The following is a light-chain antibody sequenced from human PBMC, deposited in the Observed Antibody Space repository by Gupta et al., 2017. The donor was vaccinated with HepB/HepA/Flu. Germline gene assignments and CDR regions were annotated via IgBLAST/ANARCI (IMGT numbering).Light chain of an antibody. Sequence: VVPPEPSFSVSPGGPVTLTCGLSSGSVSTSVYPSWYQQTPGQTPRTLIYSTNTRSSGVPDRGSSSILGNKAALTSTGAQTDDESDYYCVLYMGGGIWVFGGGTKLTVL. CDR2: STN. J-gene: IGLJ3*02. CDR1: SGSVSTSVY. CDR3: VLYMGGGIWV. V-gene: IGLV8-61*01.